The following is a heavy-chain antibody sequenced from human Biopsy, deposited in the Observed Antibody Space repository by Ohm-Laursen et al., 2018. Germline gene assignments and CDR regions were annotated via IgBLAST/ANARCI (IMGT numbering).Heavy chain of an antibody. CDR1: GDTFSRSA. CDR2: IIPIVGIT. Sequence: SSVKVSCKASGDTFSRSAFFWVRQAPGQGLVYLGRIIPIVGITNHAQTFQGRTTLTADKSTFMVYMELSRLRSDDTAIYYCARGGSGSGYYGMDVWGQGATVSVSS. CDR3: ARGGSGSGYYGMDV. V-gene: IGHV1-69*04. J-gene: IGHJ6*02. D-gene: IGHD3-10*01.